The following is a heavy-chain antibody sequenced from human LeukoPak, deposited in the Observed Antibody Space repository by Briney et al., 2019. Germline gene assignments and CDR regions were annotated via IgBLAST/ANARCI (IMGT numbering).Heavy chain of an antibody. D-gene: IGHD2-15*01. V-gene: IGHV3-48*03. Sequence: GGSLRLSCAASGFTFSSYEMHWVRQAPGKGLEWVSYISSGDSTIYYADSVKGRFTISRDNAKNSLYLQMNSLRAEDTAIYYCARDSGGSSPFDYWGQGTLVTVSS. CDR3: ARDSGGSSPFDY. J-gene: IGHJ4*02. CDR2: ISSGDSTI. CDR1: GFTFSSYE.